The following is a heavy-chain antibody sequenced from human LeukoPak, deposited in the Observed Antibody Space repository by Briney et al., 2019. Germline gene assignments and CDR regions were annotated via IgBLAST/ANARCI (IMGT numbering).Heavy chain of an antibody. CDR3: ARDRRVDTAMVKFDY. D-gene: IGHD5-18*01. Sequence: ASVKVSCKASGYTFTSYGISWVRQAPGQGLEWMGWISAYNGNTNYAQKLQGRVTMTTDTSTSTAYMELRSLRSDDTAVYYCARDRRVDTAMVKFDYWGQGTLVTVSS. CDR1: GYTFTSYG. CDR2: ISAYNGNT. V-gene: IGHV1-18*01. J-gene: IGHJ4*02.